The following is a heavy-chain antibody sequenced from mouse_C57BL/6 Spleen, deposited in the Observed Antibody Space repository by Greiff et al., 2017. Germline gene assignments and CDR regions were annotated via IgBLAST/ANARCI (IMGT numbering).Heavy chain of an antibody. CDR1: GYTFTSYW. J-gene: IGHJ3*01. D-gene: IGHD2-5*01. CDR3: ARWNSYSTCAY. CDR2: IYPSDSET. Sequence: QVQLQQPGAELVRPGSSVKLSCKASGYTFTSYWMDWVKQRPGQGLEWIGNIYPSDSETHYNQKFKDKATLTVDKSSSTAYMQLSSLTSEDSAVYYCARWNSYSTCAYWGQGTLVTVSA. V-gene: IGHV1-61*01.